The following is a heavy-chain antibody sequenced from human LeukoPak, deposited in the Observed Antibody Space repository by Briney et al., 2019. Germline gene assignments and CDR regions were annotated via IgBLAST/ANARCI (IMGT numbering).Heavy chain of an antibody. CDR2: IIPIFGTA. CDR1: GGTFSSYA. Sequence: SVKVSCKASGGTFSSYAISWVRQAPGQGLEWMGGIIPIFGTANYAQKFQGRVTITADESTSTAYMELSSLRSEDTAVYYCARDRRPYDSSGYYYFDYWGQGTLVTVSS. V-gene: IGHV1-69*13. J-gene: IGHJ4*02. CDR3: ARDRRPYDSSGYYYFDY. D-gene: IGHD3-22*01.